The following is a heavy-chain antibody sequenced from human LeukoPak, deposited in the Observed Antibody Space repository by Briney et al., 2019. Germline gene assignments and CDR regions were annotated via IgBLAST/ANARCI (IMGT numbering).Heavy chain of an antibody. CDR1: GFTFSDHY. D-gene: IGHD6-13*01. Sequence: AGGSLRLSCTASGFTFSDHYMDWVRQAPGKGLEWVGRNRNKPNGYTTEYAPSVKGRFTVSRDDLKNSLYLQMNSLKTEDTAVYYCMLPPWAAGGPWGQGTLVTVSS. CDR2: NRNKPNGYTT. CDR3: MLPPWAAGGP. J-gene: IGHJ5*02. V-gene: IGHV3-72*01.